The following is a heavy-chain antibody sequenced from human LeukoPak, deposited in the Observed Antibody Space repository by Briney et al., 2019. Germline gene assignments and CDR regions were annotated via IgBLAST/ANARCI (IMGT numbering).Heavy chain of an antibody. CDR2: ISSSSSYI. CDR3: ARARGYGDYAPDY. V-gene: IGHV3-21*01. CDR1: GFTFSSYS. Sequence: GGSLRLSCAASGFTFSSYSMNWVRQAPGKGLEWVSSISSSSSYIYYADSVKGRFTISRDNAKNSLYLQMNSLRAEDTAVYYCARARGYGDYAPDYWGQGTPVTVSS. D-gene: IGHD4-17*01. J-gene: IGHJ4*02.